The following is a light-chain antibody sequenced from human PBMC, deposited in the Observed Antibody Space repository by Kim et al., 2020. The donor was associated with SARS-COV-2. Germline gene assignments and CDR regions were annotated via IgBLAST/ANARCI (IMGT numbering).Light chain of an antibody. CDR1: QSVRADY. J-gene: IGKJ2*01. V-gene: IGKV3-20*01. CDR3: HQYGDSPYT. CDR2: GAS. Sequence: LSQGDSATLSCRASQSVRADYLAWYQQRPGQAPRLLIYGASSRATGIPDRFSGSGSGTDFTLTISRLEPEDFAVYHCHQYGDSPYTFGQGAKLDI.